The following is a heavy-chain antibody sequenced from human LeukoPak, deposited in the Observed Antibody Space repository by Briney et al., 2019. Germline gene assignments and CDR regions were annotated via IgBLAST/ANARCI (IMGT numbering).Heavy chain of an antibody. CDR3: ARAGGSYYPFDY. J-gene: IGHJ4*02. CDR2: INHSGST. Sequence: SETLSLTCTVSDGSISSGGYYWIWIRQPPGKGLEWIGEINHSGSTNYNPSLKSRVTISVDTSKNQFSLKLSSVTAADTAVYYCARAGGSYYPFDYWGQGTLVTVSS. CDR1: DGSISSGGYY. V-gene: IGHV4-39*07. D-gene: IGHD1-26*01.